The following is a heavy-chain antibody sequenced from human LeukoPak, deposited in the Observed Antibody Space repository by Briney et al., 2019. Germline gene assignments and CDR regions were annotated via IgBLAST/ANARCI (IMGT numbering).Heavy chain of an antibody. V-gene: IGHV1-2*02. CDR2: INLSSGGT. D-gene: IGHD3-22*01. CDR1: GYTFSDYY. Sequence: ASVTVSCKASGYTFSDYYMHWVRQAPGQGLEWMGWINLSSGGTNYARKFQGRVTMTRDTSISTVYMEVSSLRSDDTAVHYCARRKDTSGYDYWGQGTLVTVSS. J-gene: IGHJ4*02. CDR3: ARRKDTSGYDY.